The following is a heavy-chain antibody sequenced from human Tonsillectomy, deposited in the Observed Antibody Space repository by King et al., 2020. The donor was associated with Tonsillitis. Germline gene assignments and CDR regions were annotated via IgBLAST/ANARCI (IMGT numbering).Heavy chain of an antibody. CDR2: ISSRSSYI. D-gene: IGHD2-21*02. CDR3: ARGGIVVVTALDYFDY. J-gene: IGHJ4*02. Sequence: QLVQSGGGLVKPGGSLRLSCAASGFTFSSYSMNLVRQAPGKGLEWVSSISSRSSYIYYADSVKGRFTISRDNAKNSLYLQMNSLRADDTAVYYCARGGIVVVTALDYFDYWGQGTLVTVSS. V-gene: IGHV3-21*01. CDR1: GFTFSSYS.